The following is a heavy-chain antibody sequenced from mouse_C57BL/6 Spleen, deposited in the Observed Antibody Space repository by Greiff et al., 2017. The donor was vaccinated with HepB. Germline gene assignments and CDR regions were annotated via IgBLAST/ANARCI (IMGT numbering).Heavy chain of an antibody. CDR1: GYTFTSYW. J-gene: IGHJ3*01. CDR2: IYPSDSET. D-gene: IGHD2-5*01. Sequence: QVQLQQPGAELVRPGSSVKLSCKASGYTFTSYWMDWVKQRPGQGLEWIGNIYPSDSETHYNQKFKDKATLTVDKSSSTAYMQLSSLTSEDSAVYYCARSYSNVAWFAYWGQGTLVTVSA. CDR3: ARSYSNVAWFAY. V-gene: IGHV1-61*01.